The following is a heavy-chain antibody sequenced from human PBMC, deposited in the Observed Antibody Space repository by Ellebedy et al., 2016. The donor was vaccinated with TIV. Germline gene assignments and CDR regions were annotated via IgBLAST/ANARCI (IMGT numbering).Heavy chain of an antibody. V-gene: IGHV2-70*11. D-gene: IGHD3-10*01. CDR1: GFSLSTSGMC. CDR3: ARSHDYYGSGNFGAPFDY. J-gene: IGHJ4*02. CDR2: IDWDDDK. Sequence: SGPTLVKPTQTLTLTCTFSGFSLSTSGMCVSWIRQPPGKALEWLARIDWDDDKYYSTSLKTRLTISKDTSKNQVVLRMTNMDPVDTATYYCARSHDYYGSGNFGAPFDYWGQGTLVTVSS.